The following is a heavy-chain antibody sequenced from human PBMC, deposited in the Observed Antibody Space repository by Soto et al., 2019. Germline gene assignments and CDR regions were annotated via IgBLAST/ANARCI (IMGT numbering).Heavy chain of an antibody. V-gene: IGHV3-30*04. D-gene: IGHD6-13*01. CDR2: TSFDGKNK. CDR3: ARERAIAATGIFYS. CDR1: GFTFSNFA. J-gene: IGHJ5*01. Sequence: QVQLVESGGGVVQPGGSLRLSCAASGFTFSNFAMHWVRQAPGKGLEWVAATSFDGKNKDYADSVKGRFTISRDNSKKTLFLQMNSLRPADTSVYYWARERAIAATGIFYSWGQGTLVTVSS.